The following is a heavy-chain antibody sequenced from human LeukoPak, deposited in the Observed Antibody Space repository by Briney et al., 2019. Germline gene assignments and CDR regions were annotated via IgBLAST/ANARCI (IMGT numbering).Heavy chain of an antibody. Sequence: GGSLRLSCAASGFTFSSYAMHWVRQAPGKGLEWVSSISSSGSTIYYADSVKGRFTISRDNAKNSLYLQMNSLRAEDTAVYYCARVDTSGFYPWGQGTLVTVSS. V-gene: IGHV3-48*03. CDR1: GFTFSSYA. J-gene: IGHJ5*02. CDR3: ARVDTSGFYP. D-gene: IGHD3-22*01. CDR2: ISSSGSTI.